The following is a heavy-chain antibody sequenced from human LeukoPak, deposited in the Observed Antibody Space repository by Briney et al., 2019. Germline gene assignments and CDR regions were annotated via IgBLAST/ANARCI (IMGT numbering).Heavy chain of an antibody. CDR2: FYTTGST. J-gene: IGHJ3*02. CDR3: ARRERVEYSSSSYAFDI. CDR1: GGSISSYY. Sequence: SETLSLTCTVSGGSISSYYWSWLRQPAGKGLEWIGRFYTTGSTNYSPSLKSRVTMSVDTSKNQFSLKLSSVTAADTAVYYCARRERVEYSSSSYAFDIWGQGTMVTVSS. D-gene: IGHD6-6*01. V-gene: IGHV4-4*07.